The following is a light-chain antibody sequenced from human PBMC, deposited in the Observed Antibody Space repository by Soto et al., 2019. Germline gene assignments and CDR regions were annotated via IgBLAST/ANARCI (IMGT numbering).Light chain of an antibody. Sequence: QSVLTQPASVSGSPGQSITISCTGTSSDVGGHKYVSWYQQHPGKAPKLMIYEVSNRPSGVSNRFSASKSGNTASLTISGLQAEDEADYYCSSFTTITTRVFGTGTKLTVL. CDR3: SSFTTITTRV. CDR1: SSDVGGHKY. CDR2: EVS. V-gene: IGLV2-14*01. J-gene: IGLJ1*01.